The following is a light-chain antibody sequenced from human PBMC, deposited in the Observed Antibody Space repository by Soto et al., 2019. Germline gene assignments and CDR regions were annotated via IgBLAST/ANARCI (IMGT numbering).Light chain of an antibody. CDR1: QDIRSA. J-gene: IGKJ1*01. CDR3: LLYFSYFWA. Sequence: AIQLTQSPSSLSASVGDRVTITCRASQDIRSALGWYQQKPGKVPKLLIYAASTLQSGVTSRFSGSGSGTDFTLTISSLQPEDFATYYCLLYFSYFWAFGQGT. CDR2: AAS. V-gene: IGKV1-6*01.